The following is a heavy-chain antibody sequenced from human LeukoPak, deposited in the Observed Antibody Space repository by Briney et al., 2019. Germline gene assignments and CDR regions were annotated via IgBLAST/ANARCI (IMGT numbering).Heavy chain of an antibody. Sequence: SETLSLTCTVSGYSISSGYYWGWIRQPAGKGLEWIGRIYTSGSTNYNPSLKSRVTISEDPSKNQFSLKLRSVTAADTAVYYCAREDGTAMDNAFDIWGQGTMVTVSS. CDR3: AREDGTAMDNAFDI. J-gene: IGHJ3*02. CDR1: GYSISSGYY. D-gene: IGHD5-18*01. V-gene: IGHV4-61*02. CDR2: IYTSGST.